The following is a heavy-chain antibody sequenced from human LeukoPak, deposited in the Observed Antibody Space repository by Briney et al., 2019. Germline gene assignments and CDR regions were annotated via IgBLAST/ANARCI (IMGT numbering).Heavy chain of an antibody. CDR1: GYTFTSYA. D-gene: IGHD2-15*01. CDR3: ARDPSEDCSGGSCYQTNWFDP. CDR2: IIPIFGTA. Sequence: SVKVSCKASGYTFTSYAMNWVRQAPGQGLEWMGGIIPIFGTANYAQKFQGRVTITADESTSTAYMELSSLRSEDTAVYYCARDPSEDCSGGSCYQTNWFDPWGQGTLVTVSS. J-gene: IGHJ5*02. V-gene: IGHV1-69*13.